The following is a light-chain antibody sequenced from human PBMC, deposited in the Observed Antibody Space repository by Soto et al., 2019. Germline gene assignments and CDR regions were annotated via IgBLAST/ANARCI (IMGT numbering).Light chain of an antibody. Sequence: QSALTQPASVSGSPGQSITISCTGTSSDVGDYNYVSWYQQHPGKAPKLMIYDVSNWPSGVSDRFSGSKSGNTASLIISGLQAEDEADYYCSSYTSSTVIFGGGTKLTVL. CDR3: SSYTSSTVI. CDR2: DVS. CDR1: SSDVGDYNY. V-gene: IGLV2-14*01. J-gene: IGLJ2*01.